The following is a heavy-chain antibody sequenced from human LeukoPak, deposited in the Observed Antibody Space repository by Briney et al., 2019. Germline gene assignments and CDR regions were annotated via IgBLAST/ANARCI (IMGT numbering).Heavy chain of an antibody. J-gene: IGHJ4*02. CDR1: GASLSETS. V-gene: IGHV1-24*01. Sequence: ASVKVSCKVSGASLSETSIHWVRQAPGQWLEWMGGFDPEDGESNFAQRFQGRFSMTEDTSTDTAYMELRSLRPEDTAVYYCATADKWEPLDYWGQGTLVTVSS. CDR2: FDPEDGES. CDR3: ATADKWEPLDY. D-gene: IGHD1-26*01.